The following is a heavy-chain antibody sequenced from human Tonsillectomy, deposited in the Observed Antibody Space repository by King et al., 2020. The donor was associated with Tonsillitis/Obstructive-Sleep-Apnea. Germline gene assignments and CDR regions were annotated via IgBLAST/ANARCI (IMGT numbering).Heavy chain of an antibody. CDR1: GGSISSSSYY. V-gene: IGHV4-39*01. CDR3: ARSDILTGYYHPDFDY. CDR2: IYYSGST. D-gene: IGHD3-9*01. Sequence: QVQLQESGPGLVKPSETLSLTCTVSGGSISSSSYYWGWIRQPPGKGLEWIGSIYYSGSTYYNPPLKSRVTISVDTSKNQFSLKLSSVTAADTAVYYCARSDILTGYYHPDFDYWGQGTLVTVSS. J-gene: IGHJ4*02.